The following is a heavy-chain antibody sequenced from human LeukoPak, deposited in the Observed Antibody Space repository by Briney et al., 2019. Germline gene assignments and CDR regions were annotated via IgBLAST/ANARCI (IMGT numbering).Heavy chain of an antibody. V-gene: IGHV4-34*01. Sequence: SETLSLTCAVYGGSFSGYYWSWIRQPPGKGLEWLGGINHSGSTNYNPSLKSRVTISVDTSKNQFSLKLSSVTAADTAVYYCARGSGWYVSDSRRFDYWGQGTLVTVSS. CDR2: INHSGST. D-gene: IGHD6-19*01. CDR3: ARGSGWYVSDSRRFDY. CDR1: GGSFSGYY. J-gene: IGHJ4*02.